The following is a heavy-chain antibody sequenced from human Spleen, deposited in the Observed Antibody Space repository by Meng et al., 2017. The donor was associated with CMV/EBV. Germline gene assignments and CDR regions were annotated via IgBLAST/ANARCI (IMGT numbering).Heavy chain of an antibody. Sequence: GESLKISFAASGFTVTNTYMSWVRQAPGKGLGWVSVIYSGCTTYYADSVKGRFTVSRDNSKNTLFLQMDSLRAEDTAVYYCARDIGYSSPGDVWGQGTTVTVSS. CDR1: GFTVTNTY. V-gene: IGHV3-66*02. J-gene: IGHJ6*02. D-gene: IGHD6-13*01. CDR3: ARDIGYSSPGDV. CDR2: IYSGCTT.